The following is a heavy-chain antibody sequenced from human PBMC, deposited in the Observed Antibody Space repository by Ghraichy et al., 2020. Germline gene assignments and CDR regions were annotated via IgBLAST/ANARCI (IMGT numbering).Heavy chain of an antibody. CDR2: IYHSGST. J-gene: IGHJ3*02. CDR1: GGSISSSNW. V-gene: IGHV4-4*02. Sequence: SETLSLTCAVSGGSISSSNWWSWVRQPPGKGLEWIGEIYHSGSTNYKLSLKSRVTISLDKSKKQFSLKLSSVTAADTAVYYCARGSLAQNDAFDIWGQGTMVTVSS. CDR3: ARGSLAQNDAFDI.